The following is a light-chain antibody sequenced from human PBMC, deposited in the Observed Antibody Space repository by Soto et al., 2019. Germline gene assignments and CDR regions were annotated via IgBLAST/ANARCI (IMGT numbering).Light chain of an antibody. Sequence: EIVMTQSPATLSVSPGERATLSCRASQSVSSNLAWYQQKPGQAPRLLIYGASTRATGIPARFSGSGSGTEFTLTISSLQSEDFAVYYCQQLGTFGQGTKVDIK. V-gene: IGKV3-15*01. CDR3: QQLGT. J-gene: IGKJ1*01. CDR2: GAS. CDR1: QSVSSN.